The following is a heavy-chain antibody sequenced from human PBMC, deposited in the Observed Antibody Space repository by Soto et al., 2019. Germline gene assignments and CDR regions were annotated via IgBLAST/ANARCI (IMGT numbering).Heavy chain of an antibody. Sequence: GGSLRLSCAASGFTFSGYAMSWVRQAPGKGLEWVSAISDDGGDTYYADSVKGRFTISRDNSKNTLYLQMNSLRAEDTAIYYCAKRVEYSSSTHYFDYWGQGTLVTVSS. CDR1: GFTFSGYA. CDR2: ISDDGGDT. D-gene: IGHD6-6*01. CDR3: AKRVEYSSSTHYFDY. J-gene: IGHJ4*02. V-gene: IGHV3-23*01.